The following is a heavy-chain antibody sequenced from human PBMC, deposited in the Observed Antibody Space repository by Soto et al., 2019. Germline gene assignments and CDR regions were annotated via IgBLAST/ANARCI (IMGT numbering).Heavy chain of an antibody. CDR1: GYSFTKYW. D-gene: IGHD3-10*01. V-gene: IGHV5-51*01. CDR2: IYPDESDT. CDR3: ARQDPITMVRGVIYYYYYGMDV. Sequence: GESLKISCKGSGYSFTKYWIGWVRQMPGKGLEWMAIIYPDESDTRYSPSFQGQVTISADKSISTAYLQWSSLKASDTAMYYCARQDPITMVRGVIYYYYYGMDVWGQGTTVTVSS. J-gene: IGHJ6*02.